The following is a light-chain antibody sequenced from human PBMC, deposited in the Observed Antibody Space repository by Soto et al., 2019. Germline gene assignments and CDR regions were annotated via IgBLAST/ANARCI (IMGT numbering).Light chain of an antibody. CDR1: SSDVAICDL. CDR3: CSYEDITTSYV. Sequence: QSVLTQPASVSGSPGQSITLSCTGSSSDVAICDLVSWYQQLPGKAPKLVISEGSKRASGVSNRFSGSKSGNTASLTISGLQAEDEADYYCCSYEDITTSYVFGTGTKVTVL. V-gene: IGLV2-23*01. CDR2: EGS. J-gene: IGLJ1*01.